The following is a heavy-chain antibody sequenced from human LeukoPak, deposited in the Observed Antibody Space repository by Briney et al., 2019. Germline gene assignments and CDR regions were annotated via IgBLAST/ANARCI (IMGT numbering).Heavy chain of an antibody. CDR1: GYTFTGYY. Sequence: GASVKVSCKASGYTFTGYYMHWVRQARGQGLEWMGWINPNSGGTNYAQKFQGRVTMNRDTSINTAYMELSRLRSDDTAVYYCARDLITGTTWGNYWGQGTLVTVSS. J-gene: IGHJ4*02. V-gene: IGHV1-2*02. CDR3: ARDLITGTTWGNY. D-gene: IGHD1-20*01. CDR2: INPNSGGT.